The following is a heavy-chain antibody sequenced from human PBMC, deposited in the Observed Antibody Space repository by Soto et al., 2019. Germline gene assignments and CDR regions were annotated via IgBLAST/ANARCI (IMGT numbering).Heavy chain of an antibody. CDR2: IIPIRGIA. J-gene: IGHJ4*02. V-gene: IGHV1-69*02. CDR1: GGTFSSYT. CDR3: ARAARDYIWGSYRYFDY. D-gene: IGHD3-16*02. Sequence: QVQLVQSGAEVKKPGSSVKVSCKASGGTFSSYTIGWVRQAPGQGLEWMGRIIPIRGIANYAQKFQGRVTITADKSTSTAYMELSSLRSEDTAVYYCARAARDYIWGSYRYFDYWGQGTLVTVSS.